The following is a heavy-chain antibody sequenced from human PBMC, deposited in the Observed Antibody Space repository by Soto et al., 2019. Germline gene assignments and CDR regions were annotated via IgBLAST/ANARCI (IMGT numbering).Heavy chain of an antibody. CDR3: AKGRRDYDLTMDV. J-gene: IGHJ6*02. V-gene: IGHV3-23*01. D-gene: IGHD3-3*01. Sequence: PGGSLRLSCAASGFTFSNYAMNWVRQAPGKGPEWVSALSGGGESTYYADSVKGRFTISRDNSKNTLYLQMDSLRVEDTAIFYCAKGRRDYDLTMDVWGQGTTVTVSS. CDR1: GFTFSNYA. CDR2: LSGGGEST.